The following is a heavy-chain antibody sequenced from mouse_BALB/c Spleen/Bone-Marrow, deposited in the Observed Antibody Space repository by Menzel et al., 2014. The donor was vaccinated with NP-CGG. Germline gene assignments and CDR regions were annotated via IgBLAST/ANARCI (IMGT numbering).Heavy chain of an antibody. CDR2: ISSGGTYT. CDR3: ARRRDYDYFDY. CDR1: GFTFSNYG. V-gene: IGHV5-6*01. D-gene: IGHD2-4*01. J-gene: IGHJ2*01. Sequence: EVQLVESGGDLVKPGGSLKLSCAASGFTFSNYGMSWVRQIPDKRLEWVATISSGGTYTFYPDSVKGRFTISRDNTKNTLTLQMTSLKSEDTAKYYCARRRDYDYFDYWDQGTTLTVSS.